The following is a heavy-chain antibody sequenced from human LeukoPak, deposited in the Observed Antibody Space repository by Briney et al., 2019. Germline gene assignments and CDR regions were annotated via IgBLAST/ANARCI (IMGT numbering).Heavy chain of an antibody. J-gene: IGHJ4*02. Sequence: TETLSLTCTVSGGSISGYYWSWIRQPPGRGLEWIGYIYYSGSTNYNPSLKSRVTISVDTSKNQFSLKLSSVTAADTAVYYCARGREWEPKVFDYWGQGTLVTVSS. CDR2: IYYSGST. V-gene: IGHV4-59*01. D-gene: IGHD1-26*01. CDR3: ARGREWEPKVFDY. CDR1: GGSISGYY.